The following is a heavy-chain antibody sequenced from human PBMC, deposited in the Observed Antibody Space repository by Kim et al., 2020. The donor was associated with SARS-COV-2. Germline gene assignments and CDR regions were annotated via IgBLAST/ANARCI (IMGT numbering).Heavy chain of an antibody. CDR1: GGSISSSSYY. V-gene: IGHV4-39*01. Sequence: SETLSLTCTVSGGSISSSSYYWGWIRQPPGQGLEWIGSIYYSGSTYYNPSLKSRVTISVDTSKNHFSLKLSSVTAADTAVYYCASAYYDILTGYYSSPLGGMDVWGQGTTVTVSS. CDR3: ASAYYDILTGYYSSPLGGMDV. J-gene: IGHJ6*02. CDR2: IYYSGST. D-gene: IGHD3-9*01.